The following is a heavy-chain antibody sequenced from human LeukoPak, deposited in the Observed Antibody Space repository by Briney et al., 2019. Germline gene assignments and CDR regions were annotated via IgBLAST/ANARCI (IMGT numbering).Heavy chain of an antibody. CDR2: IYYSGST. V-gene: IGHV4-59*01. CDR1: GGSISSYY. J-gene: IGHJ5*02. CDR3: ARSYSTITMVRGFDP. D-gene: IGHD3-10*01. Sequence: SETLSLTCTVSGGSISSYYWSWIRQPPGKGLEWIGYIYYSGSTNYNPSLKSRVTISVDTSKYQFSLKLSSVTAADTAVYYCARSYSTITMVRGFDPWGQGTLVTVSS.